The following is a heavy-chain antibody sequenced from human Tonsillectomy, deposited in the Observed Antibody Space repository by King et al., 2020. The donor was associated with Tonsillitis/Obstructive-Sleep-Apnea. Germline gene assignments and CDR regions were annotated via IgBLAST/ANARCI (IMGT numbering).Heavy chain of an antibody. D-gene: IGHD4-17*01. CDR2: IYWDDDK. J-gene: IGHJ4*02. V-gene: IGHV2-5*02. CDR1: GFSLSTSGVG. CDR3: AHSWDYGDSGNYYFDY. Sequence: TLKESGPTLVKPPQTLTLTCTFSGFSLSTSGVGVGWIRQPPGKALEWLALIYWDDDKRYSPSLKSRLTITKDTSKNQVVLTMTNMDPVDTATYYCAHSWDYGDSGNYYFDYWGQGTLVTVSS.